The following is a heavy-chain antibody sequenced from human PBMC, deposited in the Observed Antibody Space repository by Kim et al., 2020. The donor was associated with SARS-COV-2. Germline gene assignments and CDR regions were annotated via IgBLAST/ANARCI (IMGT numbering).Heavy chain of an antibody. CDR3: TTEWYYTLNV. CDR2: IKTKVDGGTT. CDR1: TFTNAW. J-gene: IGHJ3*01. V-gene: IGHV3-15*01. Sequence: GGSLRLSCAASTFTNAWMSWVHQAPGKGLQWVGRIKTKVDGGTTDYAAPVKGRFTISRDDSKNMLYLQMNSLKSEDTAVYYCTTEWYYTLNVWGQGTVVTVSS. D-gene: IGHD1-7*01.